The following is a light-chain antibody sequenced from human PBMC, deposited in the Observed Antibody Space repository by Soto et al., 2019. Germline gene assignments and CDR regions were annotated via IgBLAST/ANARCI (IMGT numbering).Light chain of an antibody. Sequence: QSVLTQPPSVSGAPGQRVTISCTGSSSNIGAGYPVHWYQQLPGTAPKLLVAGNRPSGVPDRFSVSKSGASASLAITGLQAEDEADYYCQTWGTGFQVFGGGTKLTVL. V-gene: IGLV1-40*01. CDR2: G. J-gene: IGLJ2*01. CDR1: SSNIGAGYP. CDR3: QTWGTGFQV.